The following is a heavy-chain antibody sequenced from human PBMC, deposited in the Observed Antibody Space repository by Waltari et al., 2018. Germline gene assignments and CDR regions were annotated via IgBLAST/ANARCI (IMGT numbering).Heavy chain of an antibody. D-gene: IGHD6-13*01. Sequence: QVQPVQSGAEMKKPGASVKVSCKASGYIFDYFVISWVRQAPGQGLEWMGWISVYNDNTNYAQKFQDRVTMTTDTSTSTAYMEMRSLRSDDTAVYYCARDSSSWYYYYGMDVWGQGTTVTVSS. CDR2: ISVYNDNT. CDR3: ARDSSSWYYYYGMDV. J-gene: IGHJ6*02. CDR1: GYIFDYFV. V-gene: IGHV1-18*01.